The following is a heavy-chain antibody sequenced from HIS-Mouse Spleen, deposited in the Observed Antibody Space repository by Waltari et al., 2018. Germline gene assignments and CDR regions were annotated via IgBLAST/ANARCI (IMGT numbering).Heavy chain of an antibody. Sequence: QLQLQESGPGLVKPSETLSLTCTVSGGSISSSSYYWGWIRQPPGKGLVWIGSIYYRGRTSYNPSLKSRVTRSVGTSKNQFSLKLSSVTAADTAVYYCAREIPYSSSWYDWYFDLWGRGTLVTVSS. J-gene: IGHJ2*01. CDR1: GGSISSSSYY. D-gene: IGHD6-13*01. V-gene: IGHV4-39*07. CDR2: IYYRGRT. CDR3: AREIPYSSSWYDWYFDL.